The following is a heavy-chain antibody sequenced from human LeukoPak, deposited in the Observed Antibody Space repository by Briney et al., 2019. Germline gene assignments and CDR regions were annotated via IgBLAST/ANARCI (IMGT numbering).Heavy chain of an antibody. J-gene: IGHJ5*02. V-gene: IGHV3-30*04. CDR1: GFTFSSYA. CDR3: AKDLSEGHYYDSSGYTA. CDR2: ISYDGSYK. Sequence: GRSLRLSCAASGFTFSSYAMHWVRQAPGKGLEWVAVISYDGSYKYYADSVKGRFTISGDNSKNTLYLQMNSLRAEDTAVYYCAKDLSEGHYYDSSGYTAWGQGTLVTVSS. D-gene: IGHD3-22*01.